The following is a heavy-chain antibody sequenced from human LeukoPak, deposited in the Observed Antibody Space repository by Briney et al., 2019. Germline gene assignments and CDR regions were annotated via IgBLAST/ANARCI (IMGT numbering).Heavy chain of an antibody. V-gene: IGHV3-30-3*01. CDR2: ISYDGSNK. D-gene: IGHD3-22*01. J-gene: IGHJ4*02. Sequence: GGSLRLSCAASGFTFSHYTLHWVRQAPGKGLEWMAVISYDGSNKYYADSVKGRFTISRDNSKNTLYLQMNSLRIEDTAVYYCASNGITMTVVARQFDSWGQGTLVTVSS. CDR3: ASNGITMTVVARQFDS. CDR1: GFTFSHYT.